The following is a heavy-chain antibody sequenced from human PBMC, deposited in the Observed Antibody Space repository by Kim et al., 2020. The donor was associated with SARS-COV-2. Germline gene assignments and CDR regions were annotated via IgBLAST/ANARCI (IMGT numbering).Heavy chain of an antibody. J-gene: IGHJ4*02. D-gene: IGHD6-13*01. V-gene: IGHV3-23*01. CDR2: IRASAETT. CDR1: GFTLSNNA. Sequence: GGSLRLSCAASGFTLSNNAMSWVRQAPGRGLEWVSTIRASAETTYYAGSVNGRFTISRDISKHTLYLQLSSLRADDTAIYYCAKDRGGRGWAAFDWWGQG. CDR3: AKDRGGRGWAAFDW.